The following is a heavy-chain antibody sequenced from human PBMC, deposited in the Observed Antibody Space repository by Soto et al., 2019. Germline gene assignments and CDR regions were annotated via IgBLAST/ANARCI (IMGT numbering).Heavy chain of an antibody. D-gene: IGHD5-18*01. J-gene: IGHJ6*02. CDR2: INHSGST. CDR1: GGSFSGYY. Sequence: LSLTCAVYGGSFSGYYWSWIRQPPGKGLEWIGEINHSGSTNYNPSLKSRVTISVDTSKNQFSLKLSSVTAADTAVYYCARLRGYSYGARRYGMDVWGQGTTVTVSS. CDR3: ARLRGYSYGARRYGMDV. V-gene: IGHV4-34*01.